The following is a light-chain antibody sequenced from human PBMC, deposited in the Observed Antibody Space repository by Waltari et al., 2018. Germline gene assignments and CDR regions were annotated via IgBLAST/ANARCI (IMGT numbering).Light chain of an antibody. CDR2: KAS. Sequence: DIQMTQSPSTLSAYVGDRVTITCRASQSISSWLAWYQQKPGKAPNLLIYKASRLESGVPSRFSGSGSGTEFTLTISSLQPDDFATYYCQQYDSYSGTFGQGTKVDIK. J-gene: IGKJ1*01. CDR1: QSISSW. CDR3: QQYDSYSGT. V-gene: IGKV1-5*03.